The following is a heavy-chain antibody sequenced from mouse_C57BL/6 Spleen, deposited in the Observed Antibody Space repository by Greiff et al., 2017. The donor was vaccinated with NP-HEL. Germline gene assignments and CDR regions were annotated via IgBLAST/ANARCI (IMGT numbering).Heavy chain of an antibody. CDR1: GYAFSSYW. CDR2: IYPGDGDT. J-gene: IGHJ4*01. V-gene: IGHV1-80*01. Sequence: QVQLQQSGAELVKPGASVKISCKASGYAFSSYWMNWVKQRPGKGLEWIGQIYPGDGDTNYNGKFKGKATLTADKSSSTAYMQLSSLTSEDSAVYFCASTVVAPYYAMDYWGQGTSVTVSS. CDR3: ASTVVAPYYAMDY. D-gene: IGHD1-1*01.